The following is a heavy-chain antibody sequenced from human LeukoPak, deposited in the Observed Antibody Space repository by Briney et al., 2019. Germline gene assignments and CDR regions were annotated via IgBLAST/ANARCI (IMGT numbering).Heavy chain of an antibody. J-gene: IGHJ5*02. V-gene: IGHV3-21*01. D-gene: IGHD6-13*01. CDR2: ISSSSSYI. CDR3: ARDRQQLAWFDP. CDR1: GFTFSSYS. Sequence: GGSLRLXCAASGFTFSSYSMNWVRQAPGKGLEWVSSISSSSSYIYYADSVKGRFTISRDNAKNSLYLQMNSLRAEDTAVYYCARDRQQLAWFDPWGQGTLVTVSS.